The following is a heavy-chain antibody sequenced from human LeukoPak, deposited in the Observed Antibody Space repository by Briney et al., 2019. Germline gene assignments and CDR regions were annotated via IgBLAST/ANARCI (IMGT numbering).Heavy chain of an antibody. V-gene: IGHV3-23*01. Sequence: GGSLRLSCAASGFTFSSYAMSWVRQTPGQGLKSVSAISGSGGSTYYANSVKGRFTISRDNSKNTLYLQMNSLRAEDTAVYYCAKDPQGDWGQGTLVTVSS. D-gene: IGHD3-16*01. CDR1: GFTFSSYA. CDR2: ISGSGGST. J-gene: IGHJ4*02. CDR3: AKDPQGD.